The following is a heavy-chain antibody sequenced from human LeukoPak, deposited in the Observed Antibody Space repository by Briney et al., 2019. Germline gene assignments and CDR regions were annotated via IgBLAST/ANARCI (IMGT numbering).Heavy chain of an antibody. D-gene: IGHD3-10*01. Sequence: GESLKTSCQGSGYSFTSYWIGWVRQMPGKGLEGMGMIYPGDSDTRYSPSFQGQVTISADKSISTAFLQWSSLKASDTAMYYCVRGGGEQQVDYWGQGTLVTVSS. CDR3: VRGGGEQQVDY. CDR2: IYPGDSDT. J-gene: IGHJ4*02. V-gene: IGHV5-51*01. CDR1: GYSFTSYW.